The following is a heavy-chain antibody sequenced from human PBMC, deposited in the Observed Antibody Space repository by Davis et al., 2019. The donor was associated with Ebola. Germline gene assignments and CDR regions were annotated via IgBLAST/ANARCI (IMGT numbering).Heavy chain of an antibody. Sequence: AASVKVSCKASGYTFTYRYLHWVRQAPGQALEWMGWITPFNGNTNYAQKFQGRVTITADKSTSTAYMELSSLRSEDTAVYYCATTGRGYSYGPAYWGQGTLVTVSS. CDR2: ITPFNGNT. J-gene: IGHJ4*02. D-gene: IGHD5-18*01. V-gene: IGHV1-45*02. CDR1: GYTFTYRY. CDR3: ATTGRGYSYGPAY.